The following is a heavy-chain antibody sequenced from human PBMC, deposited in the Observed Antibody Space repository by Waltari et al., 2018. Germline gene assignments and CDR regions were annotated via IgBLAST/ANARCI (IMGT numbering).Heavy chain of an antibody. CDR2: ISYNERNI. D-gene: IGHD3-22*01. CDR1: TLTFSSFD. CDR3: ARDYCDRTYCHGMDV. J-gene: IGHJ6*02. V-gene: IGHV3-30*03. Sequence: VHLMASGGGVVALVGARRLCRRTSTLTFSSFDMHWARQAPGKGLEWVAVISYNERNIYYVDSVKGRFTISRDNSKKRLYLQMNSLRGEDTAVYYCARDYCDRTYCHGMDVWGQGTTVTVSS.